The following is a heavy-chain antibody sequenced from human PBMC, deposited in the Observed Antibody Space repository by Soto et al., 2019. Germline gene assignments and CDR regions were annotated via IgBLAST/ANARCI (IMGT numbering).Heavy chain of an antibody. J-gene: IGHJ4*02. CDR3: AREGVFGLVKIVPPDY. CDR1: GFGFDSYG. Sequence: VQLLKSGGGVVQPGRSLRLSCTASGFGFDSYGMLWVRQAPGKGPEWVAFISFDGTTKYYADSVRGRFTISRDNSENTLYLQLDTVRPEDTAQYYCAREGVFGLVKIVPPDYWGQGAQVTVSS. V-gene: IGHV3-30*04. CDR2: ISFDGTTK. D-gene: IGHD3-3*01.